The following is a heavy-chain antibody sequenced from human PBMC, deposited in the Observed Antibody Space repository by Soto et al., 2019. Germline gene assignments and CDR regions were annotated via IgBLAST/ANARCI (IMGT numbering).Heavy chain of an antibody. Sequence: GGSLRLSCAASGFTFSSYSMNWVRQAPGKGLEWVSSISSSSSYIYYADSVKGRFTISRDNAKNSLYLQMNSLRAEDTAVYYCARGSIVVVPADYMDVWGKGTTVTVSS. CDR2: ISSSSSYI. CDR3: ARGSIVVVPADYMDV. CDR1: GFTFSSYS. J-gene: IGHJ6*03. V-gene: IGHV3-21*01. D-gene: IGHD2-2*01.